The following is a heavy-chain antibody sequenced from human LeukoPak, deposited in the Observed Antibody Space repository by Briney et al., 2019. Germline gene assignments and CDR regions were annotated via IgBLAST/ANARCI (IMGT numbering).Heavy chain of an antibody. CDR1: GFTVSSYF. CDR3: ARDLLLWFGELSGDSDY. CDR2: IHCGGST. J-gene: IGHJ4*02. Sequence: GGSLRLSCAASGFTVSSYFMSWVRQAPGKGVEWVSVIHCGGSTLYADSVKGRFTISRDNSKNTLHLQMNSLRAEDTAVYYCARDLLLWFGELSGDSDYWGQGTLVTVSS. D-gene: IGHD3-10*01. V-gene: IGHV3-66*01.